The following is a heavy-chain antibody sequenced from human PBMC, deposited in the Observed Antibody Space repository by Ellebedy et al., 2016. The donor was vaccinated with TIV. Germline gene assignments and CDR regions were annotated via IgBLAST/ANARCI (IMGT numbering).Heavy chain of an antibody. CDR2: ISGSGDST. CDR3: AKDGTYYYDSSGYYHY. CDR1: GFTFSNYA. D-gene: IGHD3-22*01. J-gene: IGHJ4*02. V-gene: IGHV3-23*01. Sequence: GGSLRLSCAASGFTFSNYAMSWVRQAPGKGLEWVSAISGSGDSTYYADSVKGRFTISRDNSMNTLYLQMNSLRAEDTAVYYCAKDGTYYYDSSGYYHYWGQGTLLTVSS.